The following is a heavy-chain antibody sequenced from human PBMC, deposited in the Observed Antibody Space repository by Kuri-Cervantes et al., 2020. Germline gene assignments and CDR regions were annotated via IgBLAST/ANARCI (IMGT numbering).Heavy chain of an antibody. V-gene: IGHV3-30*01. J-gene: IGHJ6*02. D-gene: IGHD1-26*01. CDR2: ISYDGSNK. CDR1: GFTFSSYA. CDR3: ARGARHPTYGMDV. Sequence: GGSLRLSCAASGFTFSSYAMHWVRQAPGKGLEWVAVISYDGSNKYYADSVKGRFTISRDNSKNTLYLQMNSLRAEDTAVYYCARGARHPTYGMDVWGQGTTVTVSS.